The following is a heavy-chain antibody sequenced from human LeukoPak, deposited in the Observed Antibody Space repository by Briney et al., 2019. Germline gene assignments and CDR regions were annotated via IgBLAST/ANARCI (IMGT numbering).Heavy chain of an antibody. CDR2: ISSSGSTI. V-gene: IGHV3-48*04. Sequence: QPGGSLRLSCAASGFTFRKYRMNWVRQAPGKGLEWVSDISSSGSTIYYADSVKGRFTISGDNAKKSLYLQMNSLRAEDTAVYYCATAPGGYYDSLTGYYNTQIDYWGQGALVTVSS. J-gene: IGHJ4*02. D-gene: IGHD3-9*01. CDR1: GFTFRKYR. CDR3: ATAPGGYYDSLTGYYNTQIDY.